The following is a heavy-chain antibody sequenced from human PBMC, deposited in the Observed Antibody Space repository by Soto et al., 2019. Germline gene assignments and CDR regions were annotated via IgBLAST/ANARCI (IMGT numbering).Heavy chain of an antibody. CDR1: GFSLTTSGVG. D-gene: IGHD3-3*01. CDR3: AHRVLRTVFGLVTTTAIYFDF. J-gene: IGHJ4*02. Sequence: QITLNESGPTQVKPRQTLTLTCTFSGFSLTTSGVGVGWIRQSPGKAPEWLALIYWDDDKRYSPSLKSRLTITNDTSKIQVVLTMADLDPADTATYYCAHRVLRTVFGLVTTTAIYFDFWGQGTPVAVSS. CDR2: IYWDDDK. V-gene: IGHV2-5*02.